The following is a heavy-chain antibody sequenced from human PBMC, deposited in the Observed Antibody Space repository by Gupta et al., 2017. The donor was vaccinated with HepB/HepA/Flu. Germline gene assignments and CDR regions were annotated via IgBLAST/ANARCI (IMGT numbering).Heavy chain of an antibody. V-gene: IGHV4-34*01. D-gene: IGHD3-3*01. CDR3: ARGRGVLRFLEWISYYFDY. CDR2: IKHSGST. J-gene: IGHJ4*02. Sequence: QVQLQQWGAGLLKPSETLSLSSTVYGGSFTGYHWSLIRQVPGKGLEWIGEIKHSGSTNNNPSLKSRVTISVDTSKNQFSLKLSSVTAADTAVYYCARGRGVLRFLEWISYYFDYWGQGTLVTVSS. CDR1: GGSFTGYH.